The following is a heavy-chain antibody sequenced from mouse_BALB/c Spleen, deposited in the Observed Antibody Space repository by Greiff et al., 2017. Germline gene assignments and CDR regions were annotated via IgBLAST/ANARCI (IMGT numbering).Heavy chain of an antibody. J-gene: IGHJ1*01. D-gene: IGHD1-1*01. CDR1: GFTFSSYA. CDR2: ISSGGSYT. Sequence: EVKLMESGGGLVKPGGSLKLSCAASGFTFSSYAMSWVRQTPEKRLEWVATISSGGSYTYYPDSVKGRFTISRDNAKNTLYLQMSSLRSEDTAMYYGARPELPGSSHWYFDVWGAGTTVTVAS. CDR3: ARPELPGSSHWYFDV. V-gene: IGHV5-9-3*01.